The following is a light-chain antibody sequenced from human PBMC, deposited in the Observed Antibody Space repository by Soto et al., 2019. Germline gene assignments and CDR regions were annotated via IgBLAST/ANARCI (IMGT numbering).Light chain of an antibody. J-gene: IGLJ1*01. V-gene: IGLV2-14*01. Sequence: QSALTQPASVSGSPGQSITISCTGTGSDVGGYNYVSWYQQQPDKAPKLMIYDVSNRPSGVSDRFSGSKSGNTASLTISGLQADDEADYYCSSYASTSTPFVFGSGTKLTVL. CDR1: GSDVGGYNY. CDR2: DVS. CDR3: SSYASTSTPFV.